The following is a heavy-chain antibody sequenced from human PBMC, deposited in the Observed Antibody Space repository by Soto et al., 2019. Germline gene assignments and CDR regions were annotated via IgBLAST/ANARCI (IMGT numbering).Heavy chain of an antibody. CDR3: ARDLMTTVNDYYYYMDV. Sequence: GGSLRLSCAASGFTFSSYWMSWVRQAPGKGLEWVANIKQDGSEKYYVDSVKGRFTISGDNAKNSLYLQMNSLRAEDTAVYYCARDLMTTVNDYYYYMDVWGKGTTVTVSS. V-gene: IGHV3-7*01. CDR1: GFTFSSYW. CDR2: IKQDGSEK. D-gene: IGHD4-4*01. J-gene: IGHJ6*03.